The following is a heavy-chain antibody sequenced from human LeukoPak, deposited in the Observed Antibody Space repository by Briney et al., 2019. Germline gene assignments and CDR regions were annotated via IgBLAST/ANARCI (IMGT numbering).Heavy chain of an antibody. V-gene: IGHV4-34*01. CDR2: IKHSGST. CDR1: GGSFSGYY. CDR3: ARGYGIYYDSSGYYYFDY. J-gene: IGHJ4*02. D-gene: IGHD3-22*01. Sequence: KASETLSLTCAVYGGSFSGYYWSWIRQPPGKGLEWIGEIKHSGSTNYNPSLKSRVTISVDTSKNQFSLKLSSVTAADTAVYYCARGYGIYYDSSGYYYFDYWGQGTLVTVSS.